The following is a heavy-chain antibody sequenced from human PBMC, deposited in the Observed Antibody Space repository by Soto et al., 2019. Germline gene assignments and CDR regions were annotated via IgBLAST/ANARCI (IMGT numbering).Heavy chain of an antibody. J-gene: IGHJ5*02. CDR1: GYTFTSYD. CDR3: ARVLVGSYYYGSGRGSKFDP. Sequence: GASVKVSCKASGYTFTSYDINWVRQATGQGLEWMGWMNPNSGNTGYAQKFQGRVTMTRNTSISTAYMELSSLRSGDTAVYYCARVLVGSYYYGSGRGSKFDPWGQGTLVTVSS. D-gene: IGHD3-10*01. CDR2: MNPNSGNT. V-gene: IGHV1-8*01.